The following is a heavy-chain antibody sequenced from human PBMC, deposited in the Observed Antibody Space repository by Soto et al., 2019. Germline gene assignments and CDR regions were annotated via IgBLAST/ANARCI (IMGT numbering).Heavy chain of an antibody. V-gene: IGHV1-69*13. D-gene: IGHD6-13*01. CDR3: ARDSGAKLSSS. CDR2: IVPIYRTA. Sequence: GAPVKVSCKASGGTFSSYRINWVRQAPGQGLEWVGGIVPIYRTADYAQKFQGRVTITADESARTAYMELRSLKSQDTAVYYCARDSGAKLSSSWGQGTLVTV. CDR1: GGTFSSYR. J-gene: IGHJ4*02.